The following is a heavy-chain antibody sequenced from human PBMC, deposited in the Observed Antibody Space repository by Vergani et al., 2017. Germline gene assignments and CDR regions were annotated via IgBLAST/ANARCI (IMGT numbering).Heavy chain of an antibody. CDR3: ARDGVVRGVMEVPLYYFDY. CDR1: GGTFSSYA. J-gene: IGHJ4*02. V-gene: IGHV1-69*13. Sequence: QVQLVQSGAEVKNPGSSVKVSCKASGGTFSSYAISWVRQAPGQGLEWMGRIIPLLDTVNYAQNFQGRVTITADESTSTAYMELSSLRSEDTAMYYCARDGVVRGVMEVPLYYFDYWGQGTLVTVSS. CDR2: IIPLLDTV. D-gene: IGHD3-10*01.